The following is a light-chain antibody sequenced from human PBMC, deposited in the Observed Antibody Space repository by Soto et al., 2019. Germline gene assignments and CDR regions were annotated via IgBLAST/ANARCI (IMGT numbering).Light chain of an antibody. CDR2: DAS. V-gene: IGKV3-11*01. CDR3: QQRSNWPPLFP. J-gene: IGKJ3*01. Sequence: EIVLTQSPATLSLSPGERATLSCRASQSVSSYLAWYQQKPGQAPRLLIYDASNRATGIPARFSGSGSGTDFTLPISSLEPEDFAVYYCQQRSNWPPLFPCSPGTQVPIK. CDR1: QSVSSY.